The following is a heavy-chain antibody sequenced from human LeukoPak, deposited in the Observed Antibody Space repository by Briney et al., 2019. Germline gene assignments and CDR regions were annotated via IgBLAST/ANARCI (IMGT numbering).Heavy chain of an antibody. CDR1: GFTFSSYA. V-gene: IGHV3-23*01. D-gene: IGHD2-2*01. Sequence: GGSLRLSCAASGFTFSSYAMSWVRQAPGKGLEWVSAISGSGGSTYYADSVKGRFTISRDNSKNTLYLQMNSLRAEDTAVYYCAKRSSYCSSTSCRGVYYYYMDVWDKGTTVTVSS. J-gene: IGHJ6*03. CDR2: ISGSGGST. CDR3: AKRSSYCSSTSCRGVYYYYMDV.